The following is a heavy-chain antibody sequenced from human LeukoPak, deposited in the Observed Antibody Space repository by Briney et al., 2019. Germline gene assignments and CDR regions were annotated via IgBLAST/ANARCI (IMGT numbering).Heavy chain of an antibody. Sequence: GRSLRLSCAASGFTFSSYAMHWVRQAPGKGLEWVAVISYDGSNKYYADSVKGRFTISRDNSKNTLYLQMNSLRAEDTAVYYCAKDRSGSYSGGFDYWGQGTLVTVSS. CDR3: AKDRSGSYSGGFDY. CDR2: ISYDGSNK. V-gene: IGHV3-30-3*01. CDR1: GFTFSSYA. J-gene: IGHJ4*02. D-gene: IGHD1-26*01.